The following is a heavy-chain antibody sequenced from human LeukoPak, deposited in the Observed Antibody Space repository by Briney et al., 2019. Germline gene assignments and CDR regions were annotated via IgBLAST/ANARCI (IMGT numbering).Heavy chain of an antibody. CDR2: ISWDGGST. D-gene: IGHD3-10*01. CDR3: AKDSRVRGYYYYYYMDV. J-gene: IGHJ6*03. V-gene: IGHV3-43*01. Sequence: GGSLRLSCAASGFTFDDYTMHWVRQAPGKGLEWVSLISWDGGSTYYADSVKGRFTISRDNSKNSLYLQMNSLRTEDTALYYCAKDSRVRGYYYYYYMDVWGKGTTVTVSS. CDR1: GFTFDDYT.